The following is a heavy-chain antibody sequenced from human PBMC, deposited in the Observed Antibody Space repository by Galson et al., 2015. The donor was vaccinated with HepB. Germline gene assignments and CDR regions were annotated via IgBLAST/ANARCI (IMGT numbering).Heavy chain of an antibody. J-gene: IGHJ6*03. CDR2: IKQDGSDK. CDR1: GFTFSNYW. D-gene: IGHD3-3*01. V-gene: IGHV3-7*01. Sequence: SLRLSCAASGFTFSNYWMSWVRQAPGKGLEWVANIKQDGSDKYYVDSVKGRFTISRDNAKNSLFLQMNSLRAEDTAVYYCARDERKYYDFWSGRMGYYYYMDVWGKGTTVIVSS. CDR3: ARDERKYYDFWSGRMGYYYYMDV.